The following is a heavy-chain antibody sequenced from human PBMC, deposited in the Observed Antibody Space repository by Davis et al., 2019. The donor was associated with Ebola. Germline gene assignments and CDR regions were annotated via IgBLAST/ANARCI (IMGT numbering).Heavy chain of an antibody. D-gene: IGHD1-26*01. CDR1: GFIFRSYV. CDR3: AKDTSNIWFDI. CDR2: LGTSADT. V-gene: IGHV3-23*01. Sequence: GESLKISCAASGFIFRSYVMSWVRQAPGKGLEWVSTLGTSADTYYADSVKGRFTISRDNSKNTLYLQMNGLRVEDTAIYYCAKDTSNIWFDIWGQGTMVTVS. J-gene: IGHJ3*02.